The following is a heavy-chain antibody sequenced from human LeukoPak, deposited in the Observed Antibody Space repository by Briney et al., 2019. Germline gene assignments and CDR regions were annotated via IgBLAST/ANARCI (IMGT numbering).Heavy chain of an antibody. CDR3: AKDRRITGTTGGWFDP. D-gene: IGHD1-7*01. CDR2: ISGSGGST. Sequence: GGSLRLSCAASGFTFSSYAMSWVRQAPGKGLEWVSAISGSGGSTYYADSVKGRFTISRDNSKNTLYLQMNSLRAEDTAVYYCAKDRRITGTTGGWFDPCGQGTLVTVSS. J-gene: IGHJ5*02. V-gene: IGHV3-23*01. CDR1: GFTFSSYA.